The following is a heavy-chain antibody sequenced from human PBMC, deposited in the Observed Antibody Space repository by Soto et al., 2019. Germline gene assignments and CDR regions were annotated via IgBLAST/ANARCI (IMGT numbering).Heavy chain of an antibody. CDR1: GGTIGSGDYY. CDR3: AGDRPKYGSGKDGMDV. CDR2: IYYSGTT. Sequence: QVQLQESGPGLVKPSQTLSLTCTVSGGTIGSGDYYWSWIRQPPGKGLEWIGYIYYSGTTYYNPSLKCRVTISIDTSKNQFSLKLSSVTAADTAVYYCAGDRPKYGSGKDGMDVWGQGTTVTVSS. J-gene: IGHJ6*02. D-gene: IGHD3-10*01. V-gene: IGHV4-30-4*01.